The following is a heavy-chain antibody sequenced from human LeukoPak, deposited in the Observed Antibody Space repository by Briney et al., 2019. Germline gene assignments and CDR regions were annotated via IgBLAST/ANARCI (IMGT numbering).Heavy chain of an antibody. J-gene: IGHJ6*03. CDR3: ARVGSSWYYRYYYYYMDV. CDR2: IYYSGRT. Sequence: PSEPLSLTCTVSGGPLSSHYWRWIRQPPGKGLEWIGYIYYSGRTNYNPFLKSRVTISVDTSKNQFSLKLSSVTAADTAVYYCARVGSSWYYRYYYYYMDVWGKGTTVTVSS. CDR1: GGPLSSHY. V-gene: IGHV4-59*11. D-gene: IGHD6-13*01.